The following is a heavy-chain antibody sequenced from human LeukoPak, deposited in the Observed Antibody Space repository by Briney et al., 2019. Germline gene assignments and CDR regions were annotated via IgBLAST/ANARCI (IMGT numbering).Heavy chain of an antibody. V-gene: IGHV3-53*01. CDR3: ARWFGDDY. CDR1: GFTVSSNY. D-gene: IGHD3-10*01. J-gene: IGHJ4*02. CDR2: MYHDGST. Sequence: GGSLRLSCAASGFTVSSNYMSWVRQAPGKGLEWVSVMYHDGSTYYADPVKGRFTISRDNSKNTLYLQMNSLRAEDTAVYYCARWFGDDYWGQGTRVIVSS.